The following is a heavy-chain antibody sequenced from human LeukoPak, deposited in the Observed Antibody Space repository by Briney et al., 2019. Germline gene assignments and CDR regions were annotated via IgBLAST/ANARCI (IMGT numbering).Heavy chain of an antibody. V-gene: IGHV3-53*01. Sequence: PGGSLRLSCTVSGFTVSINSMSWVRQAPGKGLEWVSFIYSGGSTHYSDSVKGRFTISRDNSKNTLYLQMNSLRAEDTAVYYCARRAGGYSHPYDYWGQGTLVTVSS. CDR2: IYSGGST. J-gene: IGHJ4*02. CDR1: GFTVSINS. D-gene: IGHD5-18*01. CDR3: ARRAGGYSHPYDY.